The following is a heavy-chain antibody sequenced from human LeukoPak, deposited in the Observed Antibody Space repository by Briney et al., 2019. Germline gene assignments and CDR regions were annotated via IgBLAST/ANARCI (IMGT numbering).Heavy chain of an antibody. CDR1: GFTFSNAW. CDR2: INSKTDGGTT. CDR3: MDLGAEFDY. D-gene: IGHD3/OR15-3a*01. J-gene: IGHJ4*02. Sequence: GGSLRLSCAASGFTFSNAWMSWVRQAPGKGLEWVGRINSKTDGGTTDYATPVKGRFTISRDDSKNTRYLQMNSLKTEDTAVYYCMDLGAEFDYWGQGTLVTVSS. V-gene: IGHV3-15*01.